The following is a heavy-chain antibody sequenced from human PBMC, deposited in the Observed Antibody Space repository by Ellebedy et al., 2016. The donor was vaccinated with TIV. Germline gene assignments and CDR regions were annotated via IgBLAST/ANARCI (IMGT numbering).Heavy chain of an antibody. D-gene: IGHD1-26*01. Sequence: GGSLRLSCAASGFTFSSYSMFWVRQAPGKGLEWVSYITTSSSNIYNADSVKGRFTISRDNAKNSLYLQMNSLRDEDTAVYYCTTGYSETYSPSYWGQGTLVTVSS. J-gene: IGHJ4*02. CDR1: GFTFSSYS. V-gene: IGHV3-48*02. CDR3: TTGYSETYSPSY. CDR2: ITTSSSNI.